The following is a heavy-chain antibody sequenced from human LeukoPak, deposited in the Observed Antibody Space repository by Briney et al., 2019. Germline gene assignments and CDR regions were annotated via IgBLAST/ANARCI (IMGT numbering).Heavy chain of an antibody. CDR1: RFIFSSYS. CDR2: ISSSSGTI. V-gene: IGHV3-48*01. J-gene: IGHJ6*02. Sequence: GGSLRLSYAASRFIFSSYSMNWVRQAPGKGLEWVSYISSSSGTIYYADSVKGRFTISRDNAKNSLFLQMNSLGAEDTAMYYCARNVYDSSGFSGYYYGMDVWGQGTTATVSS. CDR3: ARNVYDSSGFSGYYYGMDV. D-gene: IGHD3-22*01.